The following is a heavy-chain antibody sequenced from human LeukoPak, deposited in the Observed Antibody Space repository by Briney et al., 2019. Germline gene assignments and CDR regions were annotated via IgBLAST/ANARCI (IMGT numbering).Heavy chain of an antibody. CDR1: GFTFSSYS. V-gene: IGHV3-21*01. Sequence: PGGSLRLSCAASGFTFSSYSMNWVRQAPGKGLEWVSSISSSSSYIYYADSVKGRFTISRDDAKNSLYLQTNSLRAEDTAVYYCAREADDFWSGYYNRQIDYWGQGTLVTVSS. J-gene: IGHJ4*02. D-gene: IGHD3-3*01. CDR2: ISSSSSYI. CDR3: AREADDFWSGYYNRQIDY.